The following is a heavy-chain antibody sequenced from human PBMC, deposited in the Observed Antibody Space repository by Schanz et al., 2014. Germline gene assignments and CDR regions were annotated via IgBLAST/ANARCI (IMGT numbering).Heavy chain of an antibody. CDR3: ARGGSGSHYRLDY. D-gene: IGHD1-26*01. Sequence: EVQLLESGGGLVEPGGSLRLSCAASGFSFSSYAMGWVRQARGKGLEWVSAMNESHSTIYYADSVRGRFTISRDNAENTLFLQMNSLRAEDTGLYFCARGGSGSHYRLDYWGQGTLVTVSS. V-gene: IGHV3-23*01. J-gene: IGHJ4*02. CDR2: MNESHSTI. CDR1: GFSFSSYA.